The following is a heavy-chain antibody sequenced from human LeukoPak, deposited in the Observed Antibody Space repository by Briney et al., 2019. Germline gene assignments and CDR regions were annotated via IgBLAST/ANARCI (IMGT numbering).Heavy chain of an antibody. J-gene: IGHJ4*02. V-gene: IGHV3-30*02. CDR1: GLTFRSYG. D-gene: IGHD3-10*01. Sequence: GGPLRLSCAASGLTFRSYGMHWLRQAPRKGLDWVAFIRYDGSNKYCADSVKGRFTISRDNSKNTLYLQMNSLRAEDTAVYYCAKDYASGSYFPAGVGYWGQGTLVTVSS. CDR2: IRYDGSNK. CDR3: AKDYASGSYFPAGVGY.